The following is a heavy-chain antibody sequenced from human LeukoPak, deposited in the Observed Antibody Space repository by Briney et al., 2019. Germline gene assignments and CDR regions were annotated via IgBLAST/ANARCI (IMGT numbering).Heavy chain of an antibody. D-gene: IGHD2-2*01. CDR3: AREAGPAVVPAAYHAFDI. V-gene: IGHV4-31*03. Sequence: SQTLSLTCTVSGGSISSGGYYWSWIRQHPGKGLEWIGYIYYSGSTYYNPSLKSRVTISVDTSKNQFSLKLSSVTAADTAVYYCAREAGPAVVPAAYHAFDIWGQGTMVTISS. J-gene: IGHJ3*02. CDR2: IYYSGST. CDR1: GGSISSGGYY.